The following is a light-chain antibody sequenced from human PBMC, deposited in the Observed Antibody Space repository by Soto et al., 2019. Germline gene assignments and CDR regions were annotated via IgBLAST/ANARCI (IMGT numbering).Light chain of an antibody. V-gene: IGKV3-20*01. CDR1: QSVSSSY. CDR2: RTS. J-gene: IGKJ2*01. Sequence: EIVLTQSPGTLSLSPGERATLSCRASQSVSSSYLAWYQQKPGQAPRLLIYRTSSRATGIPDRFSGSRSGTDFTLTISRLEPEDFAVYYCHQYGVSPRHTFGQGTKLEIK. CDR3: HQYGVSPRHT.